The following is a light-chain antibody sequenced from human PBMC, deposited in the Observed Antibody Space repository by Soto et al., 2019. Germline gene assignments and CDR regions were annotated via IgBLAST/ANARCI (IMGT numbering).Light chain of an antibody. V-gene: IGKV1-39*01. CDR3: QHTYRTPWT. CDR2: GAS. J-gene: IGKJ1*01. CDR1: QSISSH. Sequence: DIQMTQSPSSLSASVGDRVTISCRASQSISSHLNWYQQKPGKVPKLLIYGASSLHSGVPSRFSGSVSGTDFTLTISSLQPEDVATYYCQHTYRTPWTFGQGAKVEIK.